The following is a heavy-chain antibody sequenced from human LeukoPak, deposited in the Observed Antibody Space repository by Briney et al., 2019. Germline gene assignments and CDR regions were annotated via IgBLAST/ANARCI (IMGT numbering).Heavy chain of an antibody. J-gene: IGHJ4*02. D-gene: IGHD5-18*01. CDR1: GYSISSGYY. Sequence: PSETLSLPCAVSGYSISSGYYWGWIRQPPGKGLEWIGSIYHSGSTYYNPSLKSRVTISVDTSKNQFSLKLSSVTAADTAVYYCARHRDTAMFDYWGQGTLVTVSS. CDR3: ARHRDTAMFDY. CDR2: IYHSGST. V-gene: IGHV4-38-2*01.